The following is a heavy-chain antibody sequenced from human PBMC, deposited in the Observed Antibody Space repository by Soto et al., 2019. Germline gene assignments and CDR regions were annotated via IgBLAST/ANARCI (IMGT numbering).Heavy chain of an antibody. Sequence: QVQLVQSGAEVKRPGSSVKVSCKTSGDTFSFYSINWVRQAPGLGLEWMGRVNPILSMSNYAQRFQGRVKLTADKSTSTAYMERRSLRSEDTAIYYCASSYGSGYRAFDYWGQGALVTVSS. D-gene: IGHD3-10*01. V-gene: IGHV1-69*02. CDR1: GDTFSFYS. J-gene: IGHJ4*02. CDR3: ASSYGSGYRAFDY. CDR2: VNPILSMS.